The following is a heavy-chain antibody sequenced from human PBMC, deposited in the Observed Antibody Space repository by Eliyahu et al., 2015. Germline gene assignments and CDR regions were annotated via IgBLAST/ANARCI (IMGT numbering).Heavy chain of an antibody. V-gene: IGHV4-59*08. CDR1: VGXISSYY. J-gene: IGHJ5*02. CDR3: ATYSSSWFDP. CDR2: IYYSGST. Sequence: QVQLQESGPGLVKPSETLSLTCXVXVGXISSYYWSWIRQPPGKGLEWIGHIYYSGSTNYNPSLKSRVTISADTSKNQFSLKLTSVSAADTAVYYCATYSSSWFDPWGQGTLVTVSS. D-gene: IGHD6-6*01.